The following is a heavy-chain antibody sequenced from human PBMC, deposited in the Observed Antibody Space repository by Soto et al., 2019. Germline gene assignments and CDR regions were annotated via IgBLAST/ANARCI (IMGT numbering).Heavy chain of an antibody. CDR2: VDPEDGET. D-gene: IGHD3-10*01. Sequence: ASVKVSCKVSGYTLTELSMHWVRQAPGKGLEWMGGVDPEDGETIYAQKFQGRVTMTADTSTDTAYMELSSLKSEVTAVYYCASPDNYGSGSYISYYYGMDVWGQGTTVTVSS. CDR3: ASPDNYGSGSYISYYYGMDV. V-gene: IGHV1-24*01. CDR1: GYTLTELS. J-gene: IGHJ6*02.